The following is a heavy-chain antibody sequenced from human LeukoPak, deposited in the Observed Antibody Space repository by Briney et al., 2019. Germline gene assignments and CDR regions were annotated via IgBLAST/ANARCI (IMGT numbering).Heavy chain of an antibody. CDR2: INWNGGSI. CDR3: ARDAASGYHADY. J-gene: IGHJ4*02. Sequence: PGGSLRLSCAASGFTFGNYGISWVRQAPGKGLEWVSDINWNGGSIGYADSVKGRFTISRDNAKNSLYLQMNSLRAEDTALYYCARDAASGYHADYWGQGTLVTVSS. D-gene: IGHD3-3*01. CDR1: GFTFGNYG. V-gene: IGHV3-20*04.